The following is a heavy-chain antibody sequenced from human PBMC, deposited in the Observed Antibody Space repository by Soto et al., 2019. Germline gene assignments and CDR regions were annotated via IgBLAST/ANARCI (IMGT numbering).Heavy chain of an antibody. D-gene: IGHD3-22*01. CDR1: GFTFSSYW. Sequence: GGSLRLSCAASGFTFSSYWMSWVRQAPGKGLEWVANIKQDGSEKYYVDSVKGRFTISRDNAKNSLYLQMNSLRAEDTAVYYCARDVGLSVTSYPKYYYDSSGFVDYWGQGTLVTVSS. J-gene: IGHJ4*02. CDR3: ARDVGLSVTSYPKYYYDSSGFVDY. V-gene: IGHV3-7*01. CDR2: IKQDGSEK.